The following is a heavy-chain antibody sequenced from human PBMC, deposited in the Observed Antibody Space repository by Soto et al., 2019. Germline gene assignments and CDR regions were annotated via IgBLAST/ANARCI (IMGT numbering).Heavy chain of an antibody. CDR3: AGRYSSSWYGVGYYFFGMDV. CDR2: IYYSGRT. CDR1: GGSISSFY. V-gene: IGHV4-59*01. Sequence: SDTLSLTCTVSGGSISSFYWSWFRQPPGKGLEWIGYIYYSGRTHYTPSLKSRATISVDTSKHQFSLTLSSVTAADTAVYYCAGRYSSSWYGVGYYFFGMDVWGQGXTVTVSS. J-gene: IGHJ6*02. D-gene: IGHD6-13*01.